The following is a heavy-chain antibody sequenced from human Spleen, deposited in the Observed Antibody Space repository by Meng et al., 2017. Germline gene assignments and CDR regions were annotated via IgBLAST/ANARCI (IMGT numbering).Heavy chain of an antibody. CDR1: GGSVRSSDYQ. CDR2: AST. CDR3: ARDYWGSLDY. V-gene: IGHV4-61*08. Sequence: QPPEAGPGRVRPSETLSLICTVSGGSVRSSDYQWSWIRQPPGKGLEWIGFASTNYNPSLKSRLTISLDTSKNQFSLKLTSVTAADTAVYYCARDYWGSLDYWGQGILVTVSS. J-gene: IGHJ4*02. D-gene: IGHD7-27*01.